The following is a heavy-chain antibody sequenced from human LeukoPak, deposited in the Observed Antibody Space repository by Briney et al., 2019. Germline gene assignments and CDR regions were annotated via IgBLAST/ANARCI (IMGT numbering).Heavy chain of an antibody. CDR1: GFTVSSNY. V-gene: IGHV3-66*01. D-gene: IGHD2/OR15-2a*01. CDR2: IYAAGNT. J-gene: IGHJ5*02. Sequence: GGSLRLSCAASGFTVSSNYVSWVSQGPGKGLEGGLVIYAAGNTYYADSVNGRFTISRDNSKNTLYLQMSSLRAEDTAVYYCARAIQYRFDPWGQGTLVTVSS. CDR3: ARAIQYRFDP.